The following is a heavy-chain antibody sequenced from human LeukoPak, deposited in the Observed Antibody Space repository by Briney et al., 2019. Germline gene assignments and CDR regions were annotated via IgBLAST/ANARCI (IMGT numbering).Heavy chain of an antibody. D-gene: IGHD1-14*01. Sequence: VASVTVSYKTSGYPFTTYEINWVRQAAGQGVEWMGWVHPNSGNTAYAQKFQGRVTMTRDTSITTAYMELSGLRSDDTAVYFCARGPRNDPWGQGTLVTVSS. V-gene: IGHV1-8*01. J-gene: IGHJ5*02. CDR1: GYPFTTYE. CDR2: VHPNSGNT. CDR3: ARGPRNDP.